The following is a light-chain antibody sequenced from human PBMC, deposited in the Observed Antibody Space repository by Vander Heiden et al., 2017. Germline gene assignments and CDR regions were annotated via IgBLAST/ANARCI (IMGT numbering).Light chain of an antibody. CDR3: QSYDSSLSEGV. J-gene: IGLJ2*01. V-gene: IGLV1-40*01. Sequence: QSVLTQPPSVSGAPGHRVTISRTGSSSNIGAGYDVHWYQQLPGTAPKLLIYGNSNRPSGVPDRFSGSKSGTSASLAITGLQAEDEADYYCQSYDSSLSEGVFGGGTKLTVL. CDR1: SSNIGAGYD. CDR2: GNS.